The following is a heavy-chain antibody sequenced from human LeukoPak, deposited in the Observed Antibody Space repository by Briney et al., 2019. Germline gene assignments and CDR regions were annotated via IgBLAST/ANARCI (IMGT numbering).Heavy chain of an antibody. D-gene: IGHD6-19*01. CDR3: AKARSMSIAVAGTLLFYFDY. CDR2: ISYDGSNK. Sequence: PGGSLRLSCAASGFTFSSYAMHWVRQAPGKGLEWVAVISYDGSNKYYADSVKGRFTISRDNSKNTLYLQMNSLRAEDTAVYYCAKARSMSIAVAGTLLFYFDYWGQGTLVTVSS. CDR1: GFTFSSYA. J-gene: IGHJ4*02. V-gene: IGHV3-30-3*01.